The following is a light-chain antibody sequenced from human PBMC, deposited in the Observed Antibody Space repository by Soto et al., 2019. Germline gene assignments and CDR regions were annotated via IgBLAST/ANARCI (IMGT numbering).Light chain of an antibody. CDR2: AAS. CDR1: QSISSY. V-gene: IGKV1-39*01. Sequence: DIQMTQSPSSLSASVGDRVTITCRASQSISSYLNWYQQKPGKAPKLLIYAASSLQSGVPSRFSGSGPGTDFTLTIRSLQPEDFATYYCQQSYSTPYTFGQGTKLNIK. J-gene: IGKJ2*01. CDR3: QQSYSTPYT.